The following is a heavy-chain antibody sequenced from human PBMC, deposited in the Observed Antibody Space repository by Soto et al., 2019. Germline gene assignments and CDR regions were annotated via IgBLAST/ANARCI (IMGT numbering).Heavy chain of an antibody. D-gene: IGHD4-17*01. Sequence: PSETPSLTCTVSGGSISSSNYYWAWIRQPPGKGLDWIGSIYYSGNTYYSPSLKSRVSISVDTSKNQFSLKLSSVTAADTAVYFCARQGHYGDFQGIDYWGQGTLVTVSS. J-gene: IGHJ4*02. V-gene: IGHV4-39*01. CDR2: IYYSGNT. CDR3: ARQGHYGDFQGIDY. CDR1: GGSISSSNYY.